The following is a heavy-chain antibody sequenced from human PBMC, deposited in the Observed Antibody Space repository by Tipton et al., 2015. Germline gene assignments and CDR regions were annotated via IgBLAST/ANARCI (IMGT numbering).Heavy chain of an antibody. Sequence: SLRLSCAASGFTFNDYWMIWVRLAPGKGLEWVATIKDDGSEKYYADSVAGRFTISRDNANNSLSLQMNSLRAEDTAIYYCARSLGGEWPLDYWGLGTLVTVSS. V-gene: IGHV3-7*01. CDR1: GFTFNDYW. CDR3: ARSLGGEWPLDY. J-gene: IGHJ4*02. CDR2: IKDDGSEK. D-gene: IGHD3-16*01.